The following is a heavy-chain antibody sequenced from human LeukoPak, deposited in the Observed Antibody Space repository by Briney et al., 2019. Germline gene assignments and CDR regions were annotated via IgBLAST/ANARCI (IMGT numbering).Heavy chain of an antibody. D-gene: IGHD3-3*01. CDR3: AKDSANYDFWSGYYGVLDY. CDR2: ISGSGGST. Sequence: GGSLRLSCAASGFTFSSYAMSWVRQAPGKGLEWVSAISGSGGSTYYADSVKGRFTISRDNSKNTLYLQMNSLRAEDTAVYYCAKDSANYDFWSGYYGVLDYWGQGALVTVSS. V-gene: IGHV3-23*01. J-gene: IGHJ4*02. CDR1: GFTFSSYA.